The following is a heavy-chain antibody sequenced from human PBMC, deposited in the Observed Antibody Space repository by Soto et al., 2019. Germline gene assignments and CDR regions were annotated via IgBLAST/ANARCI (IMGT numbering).Heavy chain of an antibody. CDR3: ARSYYGSGPFYFDY. D-gene: IGHD3-10*01. J-gene: IGHJ4*02. V-gene: IGHV3-48*02. CDR1: GFTFSSYS. Sequence: PGGSLRLSCAASGFTFSSYSMNWVRQAPGKGLEWVSYFSSSSSTIYYADSVKGRFTISRDNAKNSLYLQMNSLRDEDTAVYYCARSYYGSGPFYFDYWGQGTLVTVSS. CDR2: FSSSSSTI.